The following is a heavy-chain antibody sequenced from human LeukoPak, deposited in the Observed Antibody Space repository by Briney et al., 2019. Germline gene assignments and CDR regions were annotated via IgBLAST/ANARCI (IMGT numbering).Heavy chain of an antibody. J-gene: IGHJ4*02. CDR1: GFTFSSYG. CDR3: AKDFIVVGCCGY. Sequence: GSRRLSCAASGFTFSSYGMHWVRQAPGKGLEWVAVISYDGSNKYYADSVKGRFTISRDNSKNTLYLQMNSLRPEDTAVYYCAKDFIVVGCCGYWGQGTLVTVSS. CDR2: ISYDGSNK. V-gene: IGHV3-30*18. D-gene: IGHD2-15*01.